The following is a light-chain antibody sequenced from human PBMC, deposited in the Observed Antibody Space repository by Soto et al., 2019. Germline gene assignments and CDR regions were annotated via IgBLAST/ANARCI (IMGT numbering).Light chain of an antibody. CDR3: QRYNSYSWT. J-gene: IGKJ1*01. CDR2: KAS. Sequence: DIQMTQSPSTLSASVGDRVTITCRASQSISSWLAWYQQKPGKAPKLLIYKASSLESGVPSRFRGSGSGTEFALTISSLQPDDFATYYCQRYNSYSWTFGQGTEVEIK. CDR1: QSISSW. V-gene: IGKV1-5*03.